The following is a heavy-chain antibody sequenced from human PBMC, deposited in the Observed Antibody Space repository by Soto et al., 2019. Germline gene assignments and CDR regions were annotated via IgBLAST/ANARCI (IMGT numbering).Heavy chain of an antibody. CDR1: GYTFTSYY. V-gene: IGHV1-46*01. J-gene: IGHJ4*02. Sequence: GASVKVSCKASGYTFTSYYMHWVRQAPGQGLEWMGIINPSGGSTSYAQKFQGRVTMTRDTSTSTVYMELSSLRSEDTAVYYCARDRGVAARPNLLFDYWGQGTLVTVSS. D-gene: IGHD6-6*01. CDR2: INPSGGST. CDR3: ARDRGVAARPNLLFDY.